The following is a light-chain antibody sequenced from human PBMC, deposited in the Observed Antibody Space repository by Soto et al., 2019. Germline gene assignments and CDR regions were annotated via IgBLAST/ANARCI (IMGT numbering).Light chain of an antibody. CDR1: SSDIGAYNY. J-gene: IGLJ1*01. V-gene: IGLV2-14*01. CDR2: GVT. Sequence: LTQPASVSGSPGQSITISCPGTSSDIGAYNYVSWYQQYPGKAPKLMIYGVTNRPSGVSNRFSGSKTGNTASLTISGLQAEDEADYYCFSHRSGDSHVFGTGTKVTVL. CDR3: FSHRSGDSHV.